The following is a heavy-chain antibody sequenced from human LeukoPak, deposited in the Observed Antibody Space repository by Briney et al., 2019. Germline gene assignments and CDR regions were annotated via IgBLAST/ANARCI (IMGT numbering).Heavy chain of an antibody. V-gene: IGHV4-34*01. CDR3: ARWTPRIPKGYYYYYMDV. D-gene: IGHD1-14*01. CDR2: INHSGST. J-gene: IGHJ6*03. CDR1: GGSFSGYY. Sequence: PSETLSLTCAVYGGSFSGYYWSWIRQPPGKGLEWIGEINHSGSTNYNPSLKSRVTISVDTSKNQFSLKLSSVTAADTAVYYCARWTPRIPKGYYYYYMDVWGKGTTVTVSS.